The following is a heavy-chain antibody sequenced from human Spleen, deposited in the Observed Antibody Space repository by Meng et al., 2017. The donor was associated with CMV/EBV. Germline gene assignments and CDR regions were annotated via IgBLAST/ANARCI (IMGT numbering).Heavy chain of an antibody. J-gene: IGHJ6*02. CDR2: ISSSGSAI. CDR1: YY. V-gene: IGHV3-11*01. Sequence: YYWSWIRQAPGKGLEWISYISSSGSAIYYADSVKGRFTISRDNANNSLYLQMNSLGAEDTAVYYCARGARAVTGTPYYYYGMDVWGQGTTVTVSS. CDR3: ARGARAVTGTPYYYYGMDV. D-gene: IGHD6-19*01.